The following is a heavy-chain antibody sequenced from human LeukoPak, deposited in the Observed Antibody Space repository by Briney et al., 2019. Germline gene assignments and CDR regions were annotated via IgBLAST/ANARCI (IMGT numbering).Heavy chain of an antibody. Sequence: PGGSLRLSCAASGFTFDDYAIHWVRQAPGKGLEWVSLISGDGGSTYYADSVKGRFTISRDNSKNSLYLQMNSLRTEDTTLYYCAKMEHMDTDYWGQGTLVTVSS. J-gene: IGHJ4*02. CDR3: AKMEHMDTDY. V-gene: IGHV3-43*02. D-gene: IGHD1/OR15-1a*01. CDR1: GFTFDDYA. CDR2: ISGDGGST.